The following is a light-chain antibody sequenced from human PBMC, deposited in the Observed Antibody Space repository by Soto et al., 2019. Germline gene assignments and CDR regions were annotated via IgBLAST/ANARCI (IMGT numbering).Light chain of an antibody. Sequence: DIQMTQSPSSLSASVGDRVTITCQASQGISNYLAWYQQKPGKVPKLLIYAASTLQSGVPSRFSGRGSGTDFTLTMSSVEQECVASYDRRGYISGRRRFGGGTKVDI. CDR2: AAS. CDR3: RGYISGRRR. J-gene: IGKJ4*02. V-gene: IGKV1-27*01. CDR1: QGISNY.